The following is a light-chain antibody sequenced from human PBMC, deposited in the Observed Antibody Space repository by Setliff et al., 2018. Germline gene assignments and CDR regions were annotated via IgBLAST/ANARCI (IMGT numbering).Light chain of an antibody. Sequence: QSALAQPRSMSGSPGQSVTISCTGASRDVGAYNYVSWYQQHPGKAPKLMIYEVSKRPSGVPDRFSGSKSGNTASLTVSGLQAEDEADYYCSSYAGSNTPYVFGTGTKVTVL. CDR2: EVS. V-gene: IGLV2-11*01. CDR1: SRDVGAYNY. J-gene: IGLJ1*01. CDR3: SSYAGSNTPYV.